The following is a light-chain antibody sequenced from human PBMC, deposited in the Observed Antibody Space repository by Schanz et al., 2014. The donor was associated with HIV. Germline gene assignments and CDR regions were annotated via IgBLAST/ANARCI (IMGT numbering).Light chain of an antibody. Sequence: QSVLTQPPSVSGAPGQRITISCTGSSSNIGAGYYVHWYQQFPGTAPKLLIFDDNSRPSGVPGRFSGSKSGTSASLAITGLQAEDEGDYYCQSFDTSLSAVVFGGGTKLTVL. CDR3: QSFDTSLSAVV. CDR2: DDN. V-gene: IGLV1-40*01. CDR1: SSNIGAGYY. J-gene: IGLJ2*01.